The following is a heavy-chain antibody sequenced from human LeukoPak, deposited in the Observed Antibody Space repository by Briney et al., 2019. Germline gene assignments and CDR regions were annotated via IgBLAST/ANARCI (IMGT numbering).Heavy chain of an antibody. J-gene: IGHJ2*01. D-gene: IGHD3-22*01. CDR1: GGTFSSYA. Sequence: SVKVSCKASGGTFSSYAISWVRQAPGQGLEWMGGIIPIFGTANYAQKFQGRVTITADESTSTAYMELSSLRSEDTAVYYCASPYYDSSGYYWYFDLWGRGTLVTVSS. CDR3: ASPYYDSSGYYWYFDL. V-gene: IGHV1-69*13. CDR2: IIPIFGTA.